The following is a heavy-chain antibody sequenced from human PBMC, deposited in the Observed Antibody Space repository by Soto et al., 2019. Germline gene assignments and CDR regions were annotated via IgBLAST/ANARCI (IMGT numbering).Heavy chain of an antibody. J-gene: IGHJ3*02. V-gene: IGHV1-24*01. D-gene: IGHD6-19*01. CDR3: ARAGAVAGHAFDI. CDR1: GYTLTELS. CDR2: FDPENGDT. Sequence: ASVKVSCKGSGYTLTELSMHSVRQAPGKGLEWMGGFDPENGDTIYAQKLQGRVTMTTDTSTSTAYMELRSLRSDDTAVYYCARAGAVAGHAFDIWGQGTMVTVSS.